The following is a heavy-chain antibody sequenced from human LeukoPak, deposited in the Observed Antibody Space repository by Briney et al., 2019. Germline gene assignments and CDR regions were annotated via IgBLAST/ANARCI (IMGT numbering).Heavy chain of an antibody. CDR3: ARDFYSNYQIDY. Sequence: GGSLRLSCAASGFTFSSYSMNWVRQAPGKGLEWVSSISSSSSYIYYADSAKGRFTISRDNAKNSLYLQMNSLRAEDTAVYYCARDFYSNYQIDYWGQGTLVTVSS. CDR2: ISSSSSYI. CDR1: GFTFSSYS. D-gene: IGHD4-11*01. J-gene: IGHJ4*02. V-gene: IGHV3-21*01.